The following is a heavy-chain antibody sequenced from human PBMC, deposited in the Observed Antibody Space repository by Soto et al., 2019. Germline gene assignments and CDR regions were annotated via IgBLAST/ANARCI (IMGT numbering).Heavy chain of an antibody. CDR1: GFTFSSYA. J-gene: IGHJ4*02. Sequence: GGSLRLSCAASGFTFSSYAMNWVRQAPGKGLEWVSAISGSGGSTYYADSVKGRFTISRDNSKTTLYLQMNSLRAEDTAVYYCAKAKWAARPSQFDYWGQGTLVTVSS. CDR2: ISGSGGST. CDR3: AKAKWAARPSQFDY. V-gene: IGHV3-23*01. D-gene: IGHD6-6*01.